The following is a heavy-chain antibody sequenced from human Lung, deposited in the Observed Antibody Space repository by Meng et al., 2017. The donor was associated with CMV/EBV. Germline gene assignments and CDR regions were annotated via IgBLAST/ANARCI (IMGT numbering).Heavy chain of an antibody. CDR3: ARAAARPSDWFDP. CDR2: IYGDDEK. Sequence: QTTWKCSAPPLMKPTPTLTLPFTFSGFSLSTSGGGVGWIRQPPGKALECLAIIYGDDEKRYSPSLESRLTVTKDTSKNQVVLTMTNMVPVDTATYYCARAAARPSDWFDPWGQGTLVTVSS. D-gene: IGHD6-6*01. J-gene: IGHJ5*02. CDR1: GFSLSTSGGG. V-gene: IGHV2-5*02.